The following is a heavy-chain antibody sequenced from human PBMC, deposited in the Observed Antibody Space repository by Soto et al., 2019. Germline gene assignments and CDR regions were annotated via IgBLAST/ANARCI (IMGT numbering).Heavy chain of an antibody. D-gene: IGHD1-26*01. Sequence: EVQLVESGVGLVQPGGSLRLSCAASGFTFSSYWMHWVRQAPGKGLVWVSRINSDGSSTSYADSVKGRFTISRDNAKNTLYLQMNSLRAEDTAVYYCARDPLLAIVGADNWFDPWGQGTLVTVSS. CDR1: GFTFSSYW. V-gene: IGHV3-74*01. CDR3: ARDPLLAIVGADNWFDP. J-gene: IGHJ5*02. CDR2: INSDGSST.